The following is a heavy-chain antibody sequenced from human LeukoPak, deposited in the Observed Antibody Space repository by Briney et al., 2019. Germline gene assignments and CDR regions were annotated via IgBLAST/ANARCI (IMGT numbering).Heavy chain of an antibody. CDR3: ARSRDGAFDI. J-gene: IGHJ3*02. CDR2: INSDGSAT. Sequence: GGSLRLSCVPSGFTFAYNWMDWVRQDPGEGLVWVSSINSDGSATNYAESVKGRFTISRDTAKNTVYLQMNSLRVEDTAMYYCARSRDGAFDIWGQGTMVTVSS. D-gene: IGHD5-24*01. V-gene: IGHV3-74*01. CDR1: GFTFAYNW.